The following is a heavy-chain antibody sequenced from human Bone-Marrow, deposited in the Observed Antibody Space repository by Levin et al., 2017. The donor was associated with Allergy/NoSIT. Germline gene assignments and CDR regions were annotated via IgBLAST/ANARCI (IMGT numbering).Heavy chain of an antibody. CDR1: GFSLSTSGVG. CDR3: AHRTQKRYCSGGSCQPAEFDY. V-gene: IGHV2-5*02. D-gene: IGHD2-15*01. J-gene: IGHJ4*02. CDR2: IYWDDDK. Sequence: SGPTLVKPTQTLTLTCTFSGFSLSTSGVGVGWIRQPPGKALEWLALIYWDDDKRYSPSLKSRLTITKDTSKNQVVLTMTNMDPVDTATYYCAHRTQKRYCSGGSCQPAEFDYWGQGTLVTVSS.